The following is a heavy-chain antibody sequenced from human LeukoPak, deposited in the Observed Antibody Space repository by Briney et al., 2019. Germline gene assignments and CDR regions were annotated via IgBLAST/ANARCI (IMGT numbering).Heavy chain of an antibody. J-gene: IGHJ4*02. CDR1: GASISGGTYY. CDR2: IYYTGST. V-gene: IGHV4-39*01. CDR3: ARRGGSGRAFDY. D-gene: IGHD1-26*01. Sequence: SETLSLTCSVSGASISGGTYYWGWLRPPPGKGREWIGSIYYTGSTYDNPSLKSRVTISVDTSKNQFSLKLSSVTAADTAVYYCARRGGSGRAFDYWGQGTLVTVSS.